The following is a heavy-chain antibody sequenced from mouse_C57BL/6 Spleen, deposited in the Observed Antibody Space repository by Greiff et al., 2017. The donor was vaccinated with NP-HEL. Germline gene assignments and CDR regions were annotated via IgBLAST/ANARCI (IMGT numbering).Heavy chain of an antibody. J-gene: IGHJ4*01. CDR1: GYTFTSYW. CDR3: ARDDYYGSSLYAMDY. D-gene: IGHD1-1*01. V-gene: IGHV1-61*01. Sequence: VQLQQPGAELVRPGSSVKLSCKASGYTFTSYWMDWVKQRPGQGLEWIGNIYPSDSATHYNQKFKDKATLTVDKSSSTAYMQLSSLTSEDSAVYYCARDDYYGSSLYAMDYWGQGTSVTVSS. CDR2: IYPSDSAT.